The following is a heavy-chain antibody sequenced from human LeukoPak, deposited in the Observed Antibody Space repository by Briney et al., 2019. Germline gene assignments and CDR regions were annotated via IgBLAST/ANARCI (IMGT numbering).Heavy chain of an antibody. D-gene: IGHD2-21*02. J-gene: IGHJ4*02. CDR3: AKGDGAYCGGDCYTDY. Sequence: PGGSLRLSCAASGFTFSSYAMSWVRQAPGKGLEWVSAISGSGGSTYYADSVKGRFTISRDNSKNTLYLQMNSLRAEDTAVYYCAKGDGAYCGGDCYTDYWGQGTPVTVSS. V-gene: IGHV3-23*01. CDR1: GFTFSSYA. CDR2: ISGSGGST.